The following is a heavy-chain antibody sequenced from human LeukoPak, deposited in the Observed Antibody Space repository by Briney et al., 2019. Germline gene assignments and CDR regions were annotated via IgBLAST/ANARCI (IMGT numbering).Heavy chain of an antibody. CDR3: ARGGCSEGGPDY. D-gene: IGHD2-15*01. CDR2: IYYSGST. J-gene: IGHJ4*02. CDR1: GGSISSYY. V-gene: IGHV4-59*01. Sequence: PSETLSLTCTVSGGSISSYYWSWIRQPPGKGLEWIGYIYYSGSTNYNPSLKSRVTISVDTSKNQFSLKLSSVTAADTAVYYCARGGCSEGGPDYWGQGTLVTVSS.